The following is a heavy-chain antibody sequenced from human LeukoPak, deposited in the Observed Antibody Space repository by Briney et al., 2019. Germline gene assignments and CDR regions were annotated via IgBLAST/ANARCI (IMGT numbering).Heavy chain of an antibody. D-gene: IGHD6-13*01. CDR2: ISWDGAST. Sequence: GSLRLSCAASGFTFDDYAMHWVRQAPGKGLEWVSLISWDGASTYYADSVKGRFTISRDNSKNSLYLQMNSLRAEDTALYYCAKDSRRGAAAGTFDYWGQGTLVTVSS. CDR1: GFTFDDYA. CDR3: AKDSRRGAAAGTFDY. V-gene: IGHV3-43D*03. J-gene: IGHJ4*02.